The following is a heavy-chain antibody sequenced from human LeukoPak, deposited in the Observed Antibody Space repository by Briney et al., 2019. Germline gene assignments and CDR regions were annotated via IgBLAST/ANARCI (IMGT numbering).Heavy chain of an antibody. V-gene: IGHV1-8*03. CDR1: GYTFTSYD. D-gene: IGHD3-22*01. CDR3: ARATYNYDSSVSPHEAFVI. CDR2: MNPNSGNT. Sequence: GASVKVSCKASGYTFTSYDINWVRQATGQGLEWMGWMNPNSGNTGYAQKFQGRVTITRNTSISTAYMELSSLRSEDTAVYSCARATYNYDSSVSPHEAFVIWGKGRMVPVSS. J-gene: IGHJ3*02.